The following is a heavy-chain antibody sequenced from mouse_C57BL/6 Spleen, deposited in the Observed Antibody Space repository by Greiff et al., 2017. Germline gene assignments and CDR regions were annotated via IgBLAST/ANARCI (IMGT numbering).Heavy chain of an antibody. CDR3: ARSVMRVITTVVDWYFDV. CDR2: INPNNGGT. J-gene: IGHJ1*03. D-gene: IGHD1-1*01. CDR1: GYTFTDYN. V-gene: IGHV1-18*01. Sequence: EVQLKESGPELVKPGASVKIPCKASGYTFTDYNMDWVKQSHGKSLEWIGDINPNNGGTIYNQKFKGKATLTVDKSSSTAYMELRSLTSEDTAVYYCARSVMRVITTVVDWYFDVWGTGTTVTVSS.